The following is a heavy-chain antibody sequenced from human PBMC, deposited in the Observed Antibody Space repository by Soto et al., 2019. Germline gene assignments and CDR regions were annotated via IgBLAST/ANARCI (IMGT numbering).Heavy chain of an antibody. J-gene: IGHJ4*02. CDR2: ISNYNENT. D-gene: IGHD4-17*01. Sequence: QVQLVQSGAEVRKPGASVKVSCKASGYTFTNYGISWVRQAPGQGLEWMGWISNYNENTEYAHKFQGRVTMTTDTSTNTAYMELRSLRSDDTAVFYCARDSHGDYDGYDFEYWGQGNLVTVS. CDR1: GYTFTNYG. CDR3: ARDSHGDYDGYDFEY. V-gene: IGHV1-18*01.